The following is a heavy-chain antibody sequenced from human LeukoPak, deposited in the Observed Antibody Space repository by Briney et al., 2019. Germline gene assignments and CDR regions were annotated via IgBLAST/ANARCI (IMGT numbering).Heavy chain of an antibody. D-gene: IGHD3-22*01. CDR3: ARVKRITMIVVVTKESYFDY. CDR1: GGSFSGYY. CDR2: INHSGST. Sequence: SETLSLTCAVYGGSFSGYYWSWIRQPPGKGLEWIGEINHSGSTNYNPSLKSRVTISVDTSKNQFSLKLSSVTAADTAVYYCARVKRITMIVVVTKESYFDYWGQGTLVTVSS. V-gene: IGHV4-34*01. J-gene: IGHJ4*02.